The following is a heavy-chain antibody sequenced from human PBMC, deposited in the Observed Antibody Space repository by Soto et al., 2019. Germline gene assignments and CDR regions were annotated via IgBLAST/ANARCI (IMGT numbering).Heavy chain of an antibody. CDR3: ARGPFRCSGGICYDATEYFQH. CDR2: INPNSGGT. CDR1: GYTFTGYY. J-gene: IGHJ1*01. V-gene: IGHV1-2*04. Sequence: ASVKVSCKASGYTFTGYYMHWVRQAPGQGLEWMGWINPNSGGTNYAQKFQGWVTMTRDTSISTAYMELSRLRSDDTAVYYCARGPFRCSGGICYDATEYFQHWGQGTLVTVSS. D-gene: IGHD2-15*01.